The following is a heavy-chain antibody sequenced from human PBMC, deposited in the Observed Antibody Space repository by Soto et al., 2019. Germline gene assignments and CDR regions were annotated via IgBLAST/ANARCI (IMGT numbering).Heavy chain of an antibody. V-gene: IGHV3-7*03. CDR2: IKQDGSEK. Sequence: GSLRLSCAASGFTLSNFWMTWVRQAPGKGLEWVASIKQDGSEKYYVDPVKGRFTVSRDNARNTLYLQMNSLRVEDTAVYYCARPPHGMDVWGPGTTVTVSS. J-gene: IGHJ6*02. CDR3: ARPPHGMDV. CDR1: GFTLSNFW.